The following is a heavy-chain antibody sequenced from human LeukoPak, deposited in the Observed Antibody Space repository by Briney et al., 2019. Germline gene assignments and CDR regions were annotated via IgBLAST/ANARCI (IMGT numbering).Heavy chain of an antibody. CDR2: ISYDGSNK. J-gene: IGHJ4*02. D-gene: IGHD2-2*01. Sequence: GGSLGLSCAASGFTFSSYAMHWVRQAPGKGLEWVAVISYDGSNKYYADSVKGRFTISRDNSKNTLYLQMNSLRAEDTAVYYCARERLRYCSSTSCLYFDYWGQGTLVTVPS. CDR3: ARERLRYCSSTSCLYFDY. V-gene: IGHV3-30*04. CDR1: GFTFSSYA.